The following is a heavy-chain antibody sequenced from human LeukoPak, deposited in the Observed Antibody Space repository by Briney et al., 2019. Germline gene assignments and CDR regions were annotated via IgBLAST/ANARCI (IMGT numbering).Heavy chain of an antibody. CDR2: IYYTGST. Sequence: PSETLSLTCTVSGGSISSFYWSWIRQPPGKGLEWIGYIYYTGSTNYNSSLKSRVTISVDTSKNQFSLNLSSVTAADTAMYYCARGGGNGGGWVGHYYYMDVWGKGTTVTVSS. D-gene: IGHD4-23*01. CDR3: ARGGGNGGGWVGHYYYMDV. J-gene: IGHJ6*03. CDR1: GGSISSFY. V-gene: IGHV4-59*01.